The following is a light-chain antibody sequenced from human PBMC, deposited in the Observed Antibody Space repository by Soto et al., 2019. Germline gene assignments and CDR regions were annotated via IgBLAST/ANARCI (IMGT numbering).Light chain of an antibody. CDR2: DDN. CDR1: NIGGQS. J-gene: IGLJ2*01. V-gene: IGLV3-21*02. CDR3: QVWHRNTAAIV. Sequence: SYELTQPPSVSVAPGQTARITCEGNNIGGQSVHWYQLKAGQAPALVVFDDNSRPSGIPDRFSGSNSGNTASLTISRVEAGDEADYFRQVWHRNTAAIVFGRGTKVTVL.